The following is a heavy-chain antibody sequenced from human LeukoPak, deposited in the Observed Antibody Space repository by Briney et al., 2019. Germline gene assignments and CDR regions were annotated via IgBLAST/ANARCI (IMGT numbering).Heavy chain of an antibody. V-gene: IGHV4-59*01. CDR2: IYYSGST. CDR3: ARVRSSSSLSPWYFDL. J-gene: IGHJ2*01. D-gene: IGHD6-13*01. Sequence: SETLSLTCTVSGGSISNYYWSWIRQPPGKAPEWIGFIYYSGSTNYNPSLKSRVTISVDTSRNQFSLKLTSVTAADTAVYYCARVRSSSSLSPWYFDLWGRGTLVTVSS. CDR1: GGSISNYY.